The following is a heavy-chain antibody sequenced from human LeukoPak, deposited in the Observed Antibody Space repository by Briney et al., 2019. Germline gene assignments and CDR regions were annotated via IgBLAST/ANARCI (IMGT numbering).Heavy chain of an antibody. J-gene: IGHJ3*02. V-gene: IGHV3-23*01. CDR3: AKVATVTTRGSGAFDI. D-gene: IGHD4-17*01. CDR1: GFTFSSYA. Sequence: GESLKISCAASGFTFSSYAMSWVRQAPGKGLEWVSAISGSGGSTYYADSVKGRFTISRDNSKNTLYLQMNSLRAEDTAVYYCAKVATVTTRGSGAFDIWGQGTMVTVSS. CDR2: ISGSGGST.